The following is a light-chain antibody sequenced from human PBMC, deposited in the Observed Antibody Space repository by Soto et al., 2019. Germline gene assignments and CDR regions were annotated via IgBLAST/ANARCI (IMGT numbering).Light chain of an antibody. J-gene: IGLJ1*01. CDR2: DVA. Sequence: QSALTQPASVSGSPGQSIAISCTGTSSDVGGYNYVSWYQQHPGKAPKLMLYDVAIRPSGVSDRFSGSKSGNTASLTISGLQAEYEADYYCTSYTTSSTYVFGTGTKLTVL. V-gene: IGLV2-14*01. CDR3: TSYTTSSTYV. CDR1: SSDVGGYNY.